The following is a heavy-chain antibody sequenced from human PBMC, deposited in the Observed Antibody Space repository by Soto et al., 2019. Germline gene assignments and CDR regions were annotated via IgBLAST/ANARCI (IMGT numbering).Heavy chain of an antibody. Sequence: WIGWVRQMPVKGLEWMGIIYPGDSDTRYSPSFQGQVTISADKSISTAHLQWSSLRASDTAMYYCARQLADNYYDSSGYYYYYGMDVWGQGTTVTVSS. J-gene: IGHJ6*02. D-gene: IGHD3-22*01. CDR3: ARQLADNYYDSSGYYYYYGMDV. V-gene: IGHV5-51*01. CDR1: W. CDR2: IYPGDSDT.